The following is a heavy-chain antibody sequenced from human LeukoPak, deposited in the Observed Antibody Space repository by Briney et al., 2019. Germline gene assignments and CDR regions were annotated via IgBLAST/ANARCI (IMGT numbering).Heavy chain of an antibody. V-gene: IGHV4-4*02. CDR2: VWHSGST. D-gene: IGHD3-22*01. CDR3: ARRDYYDSTGYFNY. CDR1: GGSISSSNW. Sequence: SETLSLTCAVSGGSISSSNWWSWVRQPPGKGLEWIGEVWHSGSTNYNPSLKSRVTVSVDKSKNQFSLKLSSVTAADTAVYYCARRDYYDSTGYFNYWGQGTLVTVSS. J-gene: IGHJ4*02.